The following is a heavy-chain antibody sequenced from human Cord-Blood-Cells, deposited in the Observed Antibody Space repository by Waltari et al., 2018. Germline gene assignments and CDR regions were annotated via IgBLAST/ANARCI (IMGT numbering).Heavy chain of an antibody. CDR3: ARVPGWSYYFDY. D-gene: IGHD2-15*01. CDR2: ISSSSSYI. Sequence: EVQLVESGGGLVKPGGSLRPSCAASGFTFSRHSMNWVRQAPGKGLEWVSSISSSSSYIYYADSVKGRFTISRDNAKNSLYLQMNSLRAEDTAVYYCARVPGWSYYFDYWGQGTLVTVSS. J-gene: IGHJ4*02. CDR1: GFTFSRHS. V-gene: IGHV3-21*01.